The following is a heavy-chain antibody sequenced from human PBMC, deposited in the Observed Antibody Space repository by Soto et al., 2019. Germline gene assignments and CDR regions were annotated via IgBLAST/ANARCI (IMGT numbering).Heavy chain of an antibody. Sequence: PGGSLRLSCGASGFTFRSYAMHWVRQTPGKGLEWVAVISYDGSNKHYADSVKGRFSISRDNAKNMLYLQMDSLSSEDTAVYYCVRAMIIVVRLIGLGYWGQGTLVTVSS. D-gene: IGHD3-22*01. CDR3: VRAMIIVVRLIGLGY. J-gene: IGHJ4*02. CDR1: GFTFRSYA. CDR2: ISYDGSNK. V-gene: IGHV3-30-3*01.